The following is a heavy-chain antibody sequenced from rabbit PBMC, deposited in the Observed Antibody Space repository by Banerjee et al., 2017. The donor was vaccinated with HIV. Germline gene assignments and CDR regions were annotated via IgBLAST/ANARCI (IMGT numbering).Heavy chain of an antibody. V-gene: IGHV1S45*01. CDR2: IGTSSGYT. D-gene: IGHD6-1*01. J-gene: IGHJ4*01. CDR3: ARGVAYYGGDGYDL. Sequence: QEQLEESGGDLVKPEGSLTITCTASGFYFSNKYVMCWVRQAPGKGLEWIACIGTSSGYTYYASWAKGRFTISKTSSTTVTLQMTSLTAADTATYFCARGVAYYGGDGYDLWGPGTLVTVS. CDR1: GFYFSNKYV.